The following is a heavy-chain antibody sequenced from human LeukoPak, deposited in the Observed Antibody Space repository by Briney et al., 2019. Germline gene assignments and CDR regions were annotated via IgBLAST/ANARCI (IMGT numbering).Heavy chain of an antibody. Sequence: GGSLRLSCAASGFTFSNAWMSWVRQAPGKGLEWVGRIKSKTDGGTTDYAAPVKGRFTISRDDSKNTLYLQMNSLKTEDTAVYYCTTAGFWFGELLDSDYWGQGTLVTVSS. D-gene: IGHD3-10*01. J-gene: IGHJ4*02. V-gene: IGHV3-15*01. CDR1: GFTFSNAW. CDR2: IKSKTDGGTT. CDR3: TTAGFWFGELLDSDY.